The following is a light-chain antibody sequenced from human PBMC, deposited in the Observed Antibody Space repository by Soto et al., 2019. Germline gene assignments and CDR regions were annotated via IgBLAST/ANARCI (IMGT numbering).Light chain of an antibody. CDR1: SSDVGGYNY. CDR2: DVS. V-gene: IGLV2-11*01. J-gene: IGLJ2*01. Sequence: QSALTQPRSVSGSPGQSVTISCTGTSSDVGGYNYVSWYQQHPGKAPKLMIYDVSKRPSGVPDRFSGSKSGNTASLTISGLQAEDEADYDCCSYAGSLYVVFGGGTKLTVL. CDR3: CSYAGSLYVV.